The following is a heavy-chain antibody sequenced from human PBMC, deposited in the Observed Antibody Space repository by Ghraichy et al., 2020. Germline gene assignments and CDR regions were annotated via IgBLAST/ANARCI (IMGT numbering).Heavy chain of an antibody. CDR1: GFTFSDYY. CDR2: ISTSSLYT. Sequence: GGSLRLSCAASGFTFSDYYMAWIRQAPGREREWFAYISTSSLYTNYAVSVKGRFTVSRENAQSSLYLQMHGLRVDDTAVYYCARVTASGRYQFDYWGQGTLVTGSS. V-gene: IGHV3-11*06. J-gene: IGHJ4*02. D-gene: IGHD1-26*01. CDR3: ARVTASGRYQFDY.